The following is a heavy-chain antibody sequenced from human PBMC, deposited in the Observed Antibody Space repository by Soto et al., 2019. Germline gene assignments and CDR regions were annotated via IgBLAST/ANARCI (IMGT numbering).Heavy chain of an antibody. V-gene: IGHV3-30*18. D-gene: IGHD6-19*01. J-gene: IGHJ6*02. CDR1: GFTFSSYG. CDR3: AKGGIAVGHYYYGMDV. Sequence: GGSLRLSCAASGFTFSSYGMHWVRQAPGKGLEWVAVISYDGSNKYYADSVKGRFTISRDNSKNTLYLQMNSLRAEDTAVYYCAKGGIAVGHYYYGMDVWGQGTTVTVSS. CDR2: ISYDGSNK.